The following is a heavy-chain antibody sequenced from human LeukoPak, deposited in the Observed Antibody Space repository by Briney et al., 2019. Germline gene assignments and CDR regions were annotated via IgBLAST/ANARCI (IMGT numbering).Heavy chain of an antibody. CDR2: IYSGGGT. J-gene: IGHJ4*02. D-gene: IGHD4-17*01. CDR3: ARGFRSVTTWGYFDC. V-gene: IGHV3-66*01. Sequence: GRSLRLSCAASGFTVSTNYMSWVRQAPGRGLEWVSLIYSGGGTYYADSVKGRFTISRDNSRNTLYLQMNSLRVDDTAVYYCARGFRSVTTWGYFDCWGQGARVTVSS. CDR1: GFTVSTNY.